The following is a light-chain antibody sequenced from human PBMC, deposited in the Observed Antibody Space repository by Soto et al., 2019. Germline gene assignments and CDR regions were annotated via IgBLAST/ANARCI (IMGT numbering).Light chain of an antibody. CDR2: DAS. CDR1: ESITNR. CDR3: QHYGGLWT. V-gene: IGKV1-5*01. J-gene: IGKJ1*01. Sequence: DIQMTQSPSTLSASVGDRVTITCRASESITNRLAWYQQEPGKAPKVLIYDASNLQSGVPSRFSGSGFGTEFILTISSLQPDDFATYSCQHYGGLWTFGQGTKVDIK.